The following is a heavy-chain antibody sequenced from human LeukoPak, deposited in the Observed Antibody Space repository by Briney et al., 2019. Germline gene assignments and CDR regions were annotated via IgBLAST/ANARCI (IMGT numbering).Heavy chain of an antibody. Sequence: GASVKVSCKASGYTFTSYGISWVQQAPGQGLEWMGRISAYNGNTNYAQKLQGRVTMTTDTSTSTAYMELRSLRSDDTAVYYCAREVGATSAFDIWAKGQWSPSLQ. CDR3: AREVGATSAFDI. CDR1: GYTFTSYG. J-gene: IGHJ3*02. D-gene: IGHD1-26*01. V-gene: IGHV1-18*01. CDR2: ISAYNGNT.